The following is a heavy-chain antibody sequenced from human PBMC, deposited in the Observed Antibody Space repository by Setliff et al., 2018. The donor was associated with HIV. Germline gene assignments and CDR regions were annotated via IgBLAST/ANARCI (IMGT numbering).Heavy chain of an antibody. J-gene: IGHJ4*02. CDR2: IYYSGST. V-gene: IGHV4-59*05. Sequence: TSETLSLTCTVSGGSISSYYWSWIRQPAGKGLEWIGSIYYSGSTYYTPSLKSRVTISVDTSQNQFSLKLNSVTAADTAVYYCARRGIAAAGSDSWGQGTLVTVSS. CDR1: GGSISSYY. CDR3: ARRGIAAAGSDS. D-gene: IGHD6-13*01.